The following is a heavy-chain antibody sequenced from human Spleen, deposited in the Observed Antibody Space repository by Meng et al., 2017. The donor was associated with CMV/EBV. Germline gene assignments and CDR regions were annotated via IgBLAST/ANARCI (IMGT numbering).Heavy chain of an antibody. Sequence: GESLKISCAASGFTFRSYEMNWVRQAPGKGLEWVSYISSSGGGRTIYYADSVKGRFTISRDNAKNSLYLQMNSLRAEDTAVYYCASGYSSSWSPSGYFDYWGQGTLVTVSS. V-gene: IGHV3-48*03. CDR2: ISSSGGGRTI. D-gene: IGHD6-13*01. CDR1: GFTFRSYE. J-gene: IGHJ4*02. CDR3: ASGYSSSWSPSGYFDY.